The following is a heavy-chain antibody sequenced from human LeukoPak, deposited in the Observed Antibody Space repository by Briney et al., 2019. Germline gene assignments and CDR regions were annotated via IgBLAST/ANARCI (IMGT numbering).Heavy chain of an antibody. Sequence: ASVKVSCKASGGTFSSYGISWVRQAPGQGLEWMGWISAYNGNTNYAQKLQGRVTMTTDTSTSTAYMELRSLRSDDTAVYYCARLLLWFGEYYFDYWGQGTLVTVSS. D-gene: IGHD3-10*01. CDR1: GGTFSSYG. CDR2: ISAYNGNT. J-gene: IGHJ4*02. V-gene: IGHV1-18*01. CDR3: ARLLLWFGEYYFDY.